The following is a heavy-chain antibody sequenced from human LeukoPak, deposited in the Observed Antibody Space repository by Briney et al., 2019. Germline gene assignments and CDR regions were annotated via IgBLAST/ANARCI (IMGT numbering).Heavy chain of an antibody. CDR1: GGTFNNYA. CDR3: ARDLGKGNLGDS. Sequence: SVMVSCKASGGTFNNYAISWVRQAPGQGLEWMGGIIPVFGTAHYGQNFQGRVTITTDEFTSTVYMEFIRLRSEDTAVYYCARDLGKGNLGDSWGQGTLVTVSS. V-gene: IGHV1-69*05. D-gene: IGHD2-21*01. J-gene: IGHJ5*02. CDR2: IIPVFGTA.